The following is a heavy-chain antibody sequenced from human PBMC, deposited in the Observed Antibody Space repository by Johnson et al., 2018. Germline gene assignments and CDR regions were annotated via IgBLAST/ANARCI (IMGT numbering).Heavy chain of an antibody. CDR3: TKRGAPPGGGDYYYMDV. J-gene: IGHJ6*03. CDR1: GYTFSSYG. V-gene: IGHV3-30*18. Sequence: VQLVESGGGVVQXGRSLRLSCAASGYTFSSYGIHWVRQAPGKGLEWVAAISYDGSNKQYADSVKGRFTISRDNSKSTLYLQMDSLRPEDTAVYHCTKRGAPPGGGDYYYMDVWGRG. CDR2: ISYDGSNK. D-gene: IGHD3-16*01.